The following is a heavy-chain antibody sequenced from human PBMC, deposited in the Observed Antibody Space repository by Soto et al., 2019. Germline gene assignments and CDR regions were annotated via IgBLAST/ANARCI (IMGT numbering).Heavy chain of an antibody. D-gene: IGHD4-17*01. CDR1: GLIFSSYG. CDR3: ARRAYGDYGMDV. CDR2: IWWDGSNS. Sequence: GGSMRLSCAASGLIFSSYGMHWVRQATGKGLEWVAVIWWDGSNSYYADSMQGRFTISRDNSKNTLYLQMNSLRAEDTGVYYWARRAYGDYGMDVWGQGTTVTVSS. J-gene: IGHJ6*02. V-gene: IGHV3-33*01.